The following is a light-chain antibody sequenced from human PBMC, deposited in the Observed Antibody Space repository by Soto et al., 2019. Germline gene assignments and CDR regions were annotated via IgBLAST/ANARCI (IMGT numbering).Light chain of an antibody. CDR3: QQNKDWPRT. CDR2: DAS. V-gene: IGKV3-11*01. CDR1: QSVSSH. Sequence: EIVVTQSPSTLSLSPGERATLSCGASQSVSSHLAWYQQKPGQAPRLLIYDASNRATGIPARFSGSGSGTDFTLTISSLQSEDFGVYYCQQNKDWPRTFGQGTKVDIK. J-gene: IGKJ1*01.